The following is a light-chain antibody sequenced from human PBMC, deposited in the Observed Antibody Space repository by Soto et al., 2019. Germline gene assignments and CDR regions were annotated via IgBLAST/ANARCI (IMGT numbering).Light chain of an antibody. CDR3: RSYSSSTTHVV. V-gene: IGLV2-14*03. Sequence: QSALTQPAFVSGSPGRSVTISCTGTSTDVGGFNYVSWYQHLPGRAPKLIIYDVTNRPSGISYRFSASKSGRTASLTISGLQAEDEADYYCRSYSSSTTHVVFGGGTKLTVL. CDR2: DVT. J-gene: IGLJ2*01. CDR1: STDVGGFNY.